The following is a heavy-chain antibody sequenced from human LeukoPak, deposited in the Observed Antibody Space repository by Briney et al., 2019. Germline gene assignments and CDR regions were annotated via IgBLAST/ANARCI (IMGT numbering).Heavy chain of an antibody. J-gene: IGHJ4*02. D-gene: IGHD6-19*01. CDR1: GFSFSSFA. CDR2: IYGGGTNT. V-gene: IGHV3-23*01. Sequence: PGGSLRLSCAGSGFSFSSFAMTWVRQAPGKGLEWVSTIYGGGTNTFYADSVKGRFTISRDDSKSMQFLEMDSLRPEDTAVYFCAKRITEAAGIYFDSWGQGTLVTVSS. CDR3: AKRITEAAGIYFDS.